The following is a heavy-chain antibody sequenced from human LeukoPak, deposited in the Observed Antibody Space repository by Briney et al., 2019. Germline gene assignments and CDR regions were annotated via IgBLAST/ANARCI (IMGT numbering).Heavy chain of an antibody. D-gene: IGHD2-15*01. CDR1: GYTFTDYY. CDR3: ARDSAVVVGRDDFDY. Sequence: ASVKVSRKASGYTFTDYYVHWVRQAPGQGLEWMGWINPNRGGTDYAQKFQGRVTMTRDTSISTAYMELSRLTSDDTAVYYCARDSAVVVGRDDFDYWGQGTLVTVSS. J-gene: IGHJ4*02. CDR2: INPNRGGT. V-gene: IGHV1-2*02.